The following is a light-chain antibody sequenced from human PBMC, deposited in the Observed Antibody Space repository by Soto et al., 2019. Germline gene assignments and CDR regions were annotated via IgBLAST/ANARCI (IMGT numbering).Light chain of an antibody. Sequence: EIVLTQSTGTLSLSPGERATLSCRASQSVSSSYLAWYQQKPGQAPRLLIYGASSRTTGIPDRFSGSGSGTDFTLTISRLEPEDFAVYYCQQYGSSPRTFGPGTKVELK. CDR3: QQYGSSPRT. V-gene: IGKV3-20*01. CDR2: GAS. J-gene: IGKJ1*01. CDR1: QSVSSSY.